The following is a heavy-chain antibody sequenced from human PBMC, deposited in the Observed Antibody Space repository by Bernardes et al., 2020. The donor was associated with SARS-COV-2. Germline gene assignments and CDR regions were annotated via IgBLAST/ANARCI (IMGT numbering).Heavy chain of an antibody. CDR3: ARKGSSWDDAFDI. CDR1: GYSFTCYW. Sequence: GGSLKISCKGSGYSFTCYWIGWVRQMPGKGLEWIGIIYPGDSDTIYSPSFQGQVTISADKSISTAYLQWSSLKASDTAMYYCARKGSSWDDAFDIWGKGTMVTVSS. D-gene: IGHD6-13*01. V-gene: IGHV5-51*01. J-gene: IGHJ3*02. CDR2: IYPGDSDT.